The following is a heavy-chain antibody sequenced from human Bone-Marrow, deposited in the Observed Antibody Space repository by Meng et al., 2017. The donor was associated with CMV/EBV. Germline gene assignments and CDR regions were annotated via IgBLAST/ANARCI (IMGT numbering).Heavy chain of an antibody. J-gene: IGHJ4*02. CDR3: ARARISPGTYVDY. Sequence: SETLSLTCTVSGASISSSPYHWGWIRQPPGKGLEWIGSIHNSGSTYYNPSLKSRVTISVDTSKNQFSLDLTSVAAADTAVYYCARARISPGTYVDYWGQGTLVTVSS. CDR2: IHNSGST. V-gene: IGHV4-39*07. D-gene: IGHD2/OR15-2a*01. CDR1: GASISSSPYH.